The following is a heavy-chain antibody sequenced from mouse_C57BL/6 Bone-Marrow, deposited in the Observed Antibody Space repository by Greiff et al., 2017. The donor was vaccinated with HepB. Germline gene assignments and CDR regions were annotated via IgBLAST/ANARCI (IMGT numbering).Heavy chain of an antibody. D-gene: IGHD1-1*01. CDR3: AREPLYYYGSSGYAMDY. Sequence: QVQLQQSGAELVKPGASVKMSCKASGYTFTSYWITWVKQRPGQGLEWIGDIYPGSGSTNYNEKFKSKATLTVDTSSSTAYMQLSSLTSEDSAVYYCAREPLYYYGSSGYAMDYWGQGTSVTVSS. V-gene: IGHV1-55*01. J-gene: IGHJ4*01. CDR2: IYPGSGST. CDR1: GYTFTSYW.